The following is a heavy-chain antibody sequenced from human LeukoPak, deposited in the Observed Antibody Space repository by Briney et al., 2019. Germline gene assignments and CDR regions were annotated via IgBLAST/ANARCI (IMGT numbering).Heavy chain of an antibody. J-gene: IGHJ4*02. CDR1: GGSFSGYY. V-gene: IGHV4-34*01. CDR3: ARGIYYFDY. Sequence: SETLSLTCAVYGGSFSGYYWSWIRQPPGKGLEWIGEINHSGSTNYNPSLKSRVTISVDTSKNQFSLKLSSVTAADTAVYYCARGIYYFDYWGQGTLVTVSS. CDR2: INHSGST.